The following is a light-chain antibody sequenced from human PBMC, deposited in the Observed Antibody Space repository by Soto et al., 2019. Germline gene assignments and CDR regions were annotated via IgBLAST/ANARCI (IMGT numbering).Light chain of an antibody. Sequence: EIVMTQSPATLSVSPGERATLSCRASQSVSSNLAWYQQKCGQAPRLLIYGASTRATGIPARFSGSGSGTEFTLTISSLQSEDFAVYYCQQYNNWPWTFGQGTKVEIK. CDR3: QQYNNWPWT. V-gene: IGKV3-15*01. CDR1: QSVSSN. CDR2: GAS. J-gene: IGKJ1*01.